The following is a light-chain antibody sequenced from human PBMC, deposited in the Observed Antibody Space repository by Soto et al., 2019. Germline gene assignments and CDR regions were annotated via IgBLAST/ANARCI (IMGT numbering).Light chain of an antibody. Sequence: QSVLTQPAAVSGSPGQSVTISCTGTSSDVGGYNYVSWYQHHPGRAPKLMIYEVSTRPSGVSNRFSGSKSGNTASLTISGLQAEDESYYYCCSYKSSTLLVFGPAPKVTV. CDR1: SSDVGGYNY. CDR2: EVS. J-gene: IGLJ1*01. CDR3: CSYKSSTLLV. V-gene: IGLV2-14*01.